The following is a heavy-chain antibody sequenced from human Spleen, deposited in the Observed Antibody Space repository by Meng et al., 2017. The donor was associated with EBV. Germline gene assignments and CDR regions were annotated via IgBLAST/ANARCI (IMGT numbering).Heavy chain of an antibody. D-gene: IGHD3-9*01. CDR2: INAGNDNI. Sequence: QVQLVQSGAEVKKPGASVKVSCKASGYIFASYAMHWVRQAPGQRLEWMGWINAGNDNIKYSQNFQGRVTITSDTSASTAYMELSSLKSEDTAVYYCARLYYDVLTGYYFFDFWGQGTLFTVSS. V-gene: IGHV1-3*01. CDR3: ARLYYDVLTGYYFFDF. CDR1: GYIFASYA. J-gene: IGHJ4*02.